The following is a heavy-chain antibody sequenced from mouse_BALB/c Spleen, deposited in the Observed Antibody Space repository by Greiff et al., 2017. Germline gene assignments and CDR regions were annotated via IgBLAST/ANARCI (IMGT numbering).Heavy chain of an antibody. J-gene: IGHJ3*01. CDR3: ARDALAY. CDR2: ISSGSSTI. V-gene: IGHV5-17*02. Sequence: EVKLMESGGGLVQPGGSRKLSCAASGFTFSSFGMHWVRQAPEKGLEWVAYISSGSSTIYYADTVKGRFTISRDNPKNTLFLQMTSLRSEDTAMYYCARDALAYWGQGTLVTVSA. CDR1: GFTFSSFG.